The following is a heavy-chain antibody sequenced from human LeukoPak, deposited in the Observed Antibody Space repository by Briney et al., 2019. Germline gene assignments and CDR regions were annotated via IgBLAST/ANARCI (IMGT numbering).Heavy chain of an antibody. CDR2: IDKKDNLYAT. CDR1: GFTFSGPA. J-gene: IGHJ5*02. Sequence: GGSLRLSCAASGFTFSGPAVHWVRQSSGKGLEWVGHIDKKDNLYATAYAESVKGRFTISRDDSKDTAFLHMDSLKTEDTALYYCTRDRGTYNWFDPWGQGTLVTVSS. V-gene: IGHV3-73*01. CDR3: TRDRGTYNWFDP. D-gene: IGHD2-15*01.